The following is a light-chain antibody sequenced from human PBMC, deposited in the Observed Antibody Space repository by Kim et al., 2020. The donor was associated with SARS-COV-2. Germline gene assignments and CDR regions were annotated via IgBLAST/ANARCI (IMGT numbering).Light chain of an antibody. CDR2: RAS. Sequence: TRSLSPGESATLTCRASQSSSTCVAWYQQKPGQAPRLLFYRASNRATGVPDRFSGGGSGTDLTLTINRLEPEDFAVYYCKEYGCSFGQGTKVDIK. CDR1: QSSSTC. J-gene: IGKJ1*01. V-gene: IGKV3-20*01. CDR3: KEYGCS.